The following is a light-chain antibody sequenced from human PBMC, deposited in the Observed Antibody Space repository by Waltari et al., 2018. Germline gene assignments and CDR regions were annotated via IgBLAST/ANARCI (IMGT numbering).Light chain of an antibody. CDR1: RDIDTS. CDR2: DAD. CDR3: QQCATLPFT. V-gene: IGKV1-33*01. J-gene: IGKJ4*02. Sequence: DVQMTQSPSSLSASVGERITITLQATRDIDTSLNWYQHKPGQAPTLLIYDADTLQRGIPSRFSGSGSGTDFSFTINNLQPDDFATYYCQQCATLPFTFGGGT.